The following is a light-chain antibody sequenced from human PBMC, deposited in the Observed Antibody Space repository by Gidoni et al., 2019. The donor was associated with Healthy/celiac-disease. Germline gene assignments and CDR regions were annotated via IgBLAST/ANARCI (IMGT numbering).Light chain of an antibody. CDR1: QSVSSSY. Sequence: ELVLTQSPGTLSLSPGERATLSCRASQSVSSSYLAWYQQKPGQAPRLLIYGASSRATGIPDRFSGSGSGTDFTLTISRLEPEDFAVYYCQQYGSSPMYTFGQRTKLEIK. CDR3: QQYGSSPMYT. V-gene: IGKV3-20*01. J-gene: IGKJ2*01. CDR2: GAS.